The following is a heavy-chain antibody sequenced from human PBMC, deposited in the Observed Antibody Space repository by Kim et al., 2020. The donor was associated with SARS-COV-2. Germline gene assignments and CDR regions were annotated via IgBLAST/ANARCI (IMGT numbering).Heavy chain of an antibody. CDR2: ISGSGGST. CDR3: AKDRSRWFREYWLAFDI. Sequence: GGSLRLSCAASGFTFSSYAMSWVRQAPGKGLEWVSAISGSGGSTYYADSVKGRFTISRDNSKNTLYLQMNSLRAEDTAVYYCAKDRSRWFREYWLAFDIWGQGTMVTVSS. V-gene: IGHV3-23*01. D-gene: IGHD3-10*01. J-gene: IGHJ3*02. CDR1: GFTFSSYA.